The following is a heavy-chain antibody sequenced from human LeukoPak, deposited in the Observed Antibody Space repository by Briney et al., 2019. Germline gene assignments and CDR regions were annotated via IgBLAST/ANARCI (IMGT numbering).Heavy chain of an antibody. CDR1: GGSISSSNW. D-gene: IGHD3-22*01. CDR3: ASWIHYYDSSGGDI. Sequence: PSETLSLTCAASGGSISSSNWWSWVRQPPGRGLEWIGEIYHSGSTNYNPSLKSRVTISVDKSKNQFSLKLSSVTAADTAVYYCASWIHYYDSSGGDIWGQGTMVTVSS. V-gene: IGHV4-4*02. J-gene: IGHJ3*02. CDR2: IYHSGST.